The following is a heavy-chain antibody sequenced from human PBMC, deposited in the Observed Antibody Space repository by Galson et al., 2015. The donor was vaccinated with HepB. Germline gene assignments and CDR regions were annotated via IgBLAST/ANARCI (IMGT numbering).Heavy chain of an antibody. J-gene: IGHJ4*02. CDR3: ARRAASGSYMYYFDY. CDR2: IYYSGST. CDR1: GGSISSSSYY. D-gene: IGHD1-26*01. V-gene: IGHV4-39*01. Sequence: ETLSLTCTVSGGSISSSSYYWGWIRQPPGKGLEWIGSIYYSGSTYYNPSLKSRVTISVDTSKNQFSLKLSSVTAADTAVYYCARRAASGSYMYYFDYWGQGTLVTVSS.